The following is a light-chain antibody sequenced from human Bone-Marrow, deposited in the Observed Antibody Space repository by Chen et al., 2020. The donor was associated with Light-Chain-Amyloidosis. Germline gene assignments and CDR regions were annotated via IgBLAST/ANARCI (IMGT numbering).Light chain of an antibody. CDR2: RDT. CDR3: QSADSSGTYEVI. J-gene: IGLJ2*01. CDR1: DFPTKY. Sequence: SYELTQPPSVSVSPGQTASITCSGDDFPTKYAYWYQQKPGPAPVLVIHRDTERPSGISERFSGSSSGTTATLPISGVQAEDEDDYNCQSADSSGTYEVIFGGGTKLTVL. V-gene: IGLV3-25*03.